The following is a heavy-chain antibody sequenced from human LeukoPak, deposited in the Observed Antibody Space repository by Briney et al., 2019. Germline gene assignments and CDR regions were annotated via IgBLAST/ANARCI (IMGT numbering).Heavy chain of an antibody. D-gene: IGHD3-10*01. CDR3: ARDSGNFHYDMDV. V-gene: IGHV1-46*02. CDR2: KFSHDGTT. CDR1: GYSLNSHH. J-gene: IGHJ6*02. Sequence: ASVKVSCKPSGYSLNSHHVHWVRQAPGQGLDWMGVKFSHDGTTSYTQNFQGRLTMTRDTSTSTVYMELSSLRSEDTAVYYCARDSGNFHYDMDVWGQGTTVIVSS.